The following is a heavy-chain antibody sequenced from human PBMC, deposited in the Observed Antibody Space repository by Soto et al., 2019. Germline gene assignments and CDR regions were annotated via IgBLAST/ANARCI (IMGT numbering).Heavy chain of an antibody. CDR1: GFTFSSYS. Sequence: GGSLRLSCAASGFTFSSYSMNWVRQAPGKGLEWVSYISSSSSTIYYADSVKGRFTISRDNAKNSLYLQMNSLRDEDTAVYYCARAPLKGYYYYGMDVWGQGTTVTVSS. J-gene: IGHJ6*02. V-gene: IGHV3-48*02. CDR3: ARAPLKGYYYYGMDV. CDR2: ISSSSSTI.